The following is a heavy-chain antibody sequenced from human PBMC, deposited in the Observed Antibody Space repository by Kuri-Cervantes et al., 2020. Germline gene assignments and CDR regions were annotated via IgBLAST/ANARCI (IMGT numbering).Heavy chain of an antibody. CDR1: GYTFTSYA. D-gene: IGHD3-10*01. J-gene: IGHJ4*02. CDR2: INAGNGNT. Sequence: ASVKVSCKASGYTFTSYAMHWVRQAPGQRLEWMGWINAGNGNTKYSQKFQGRVTITRDTSASTAYMELSSLRSEDTAVYYCAREPPGGGLANYWGQGTLVTVSS. V-gene: IGHV1-3*01. CDR3: AREPPGGGLANY.